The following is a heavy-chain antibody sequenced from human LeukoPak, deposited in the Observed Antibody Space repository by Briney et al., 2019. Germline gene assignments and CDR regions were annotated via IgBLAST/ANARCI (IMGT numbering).Heavy chain of an antibody. CDR1: GFPFSTYS. CDR2: ISSSSATI. Sequence: PGGSLRLSCTVSGFPFSTYSMNWVRQAPGKGLEWVSFISSSSATIYYADSVKGRFTISRDNAKNSLYLQMNSLRVDDTAVYYCARVPRSGDNYGSPDYWGQGTLVTVSS. J-gene: IGHJ4*02. D-gene: IGHD5-18*01. CDR3: ARVPRSGDNYGSPDY. V-gene: IGHV3-48*01.